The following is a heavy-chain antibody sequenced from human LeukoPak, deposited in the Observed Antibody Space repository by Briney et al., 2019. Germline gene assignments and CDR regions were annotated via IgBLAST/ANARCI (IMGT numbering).Heavy chain of an antibody. CDR1: GYIFTGYY. V-gene: IGHV1-2*02. CDR2: INPNSGDT. J-gene: IGHJ5*02. CDR3: ARGAAAGSNWFDP. D-gene: IGHD6-13*01. Sequence: ASVRVSCKASGYIFTGYYMHWVRQAPGQGLEWMGWINPNSGDTNYAQKFQGRVTMTRDMSISTAYMEVSSLRSDDTAVYYCARGAAAGSNWFDPWAREPWSPSPQ.